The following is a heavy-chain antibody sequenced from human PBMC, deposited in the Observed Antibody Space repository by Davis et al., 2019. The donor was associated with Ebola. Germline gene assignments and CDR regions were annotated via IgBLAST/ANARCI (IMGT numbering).Heavy chain of an antibody. D-gene: IGHD3-10*01. J-gene: IGHJ6*02. CDR1: GFTFSDYY. CDR3: ARYYYGSGGLYYYYYGMDV. CDR2: ISSSGSTI. Sequence: GESLKISCAASGFTFSDYYMSWIRQAPGKGLEWVSYISSSGSTIYYADSVKGRFTISRDNAKNSLYLQMNSLRAEDTAVYYCARYYYGSGGLYYYYYGMDVWGQGTTVTVSS. V-gene: IGHV3-11*01.